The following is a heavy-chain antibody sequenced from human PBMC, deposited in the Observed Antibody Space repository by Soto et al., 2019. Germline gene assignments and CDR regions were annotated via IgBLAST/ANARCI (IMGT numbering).Heavy chain of an antibody. D-gene: IGHD6-19*01. CDR2: IIPILGIA. V-gene: IGHV1-69*08. CDR3: ARDVAVADYYGMDV. Sequence: QVQLVQSGAEVKKPGSLVKVSCKASGGTFSSYTISWVRQAPGQGLEWMGRIIPILGIANYAQKFQGRVTITADKSTSTAYMELSSLRSEDTAVYYCARDVAVADYYGMDVWGQGTTVTVSS. J-gene: IGHJ6*02. CDR1: GGTFSSYT.